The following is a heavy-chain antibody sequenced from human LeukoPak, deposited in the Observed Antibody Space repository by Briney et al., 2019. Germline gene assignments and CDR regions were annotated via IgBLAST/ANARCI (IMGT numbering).Heavy chain of an antibody. Sequence: SQTLSLTCTVSGGSISSGDYYWSWIRQPPGKGLEWIGYIYYSGSTYYNPSLKSRVTISVDTSKNQFSLKLSSVTAADTAVYYCARVPLSPRNNWFDPWGQGTLVTVSS. J-gene: IGHJ5*02. D-gene: IGHD3-16*01. V-gene: IGHV4-30-4*01. CDR2: IYYSGST. CDR3: ARVPLSPRNNWFDP. CDR1: GGSISSGDYY.